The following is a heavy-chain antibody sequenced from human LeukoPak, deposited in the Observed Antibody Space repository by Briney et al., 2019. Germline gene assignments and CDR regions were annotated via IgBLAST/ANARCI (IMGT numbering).Heavy chain of an antibody. CDR2: ISGSGGGT. CDR3: AKVFTMTIGCLSY. Sequence: GGSLRLSCAASGFTFSSYAMSWVRQAPGKGLEWVSAISGSGGGTYYADSVKGRFTISRDNSKNTLYLQMNSLRAEDTAVYYCAKVFTMTIGCLSYWGQGTLVTVSS. V-gene: IGHV3-23*01. J-gene: IGHJ4*02. D-gene: IGHD3-3*01. CDR1: GFTFSSYA.